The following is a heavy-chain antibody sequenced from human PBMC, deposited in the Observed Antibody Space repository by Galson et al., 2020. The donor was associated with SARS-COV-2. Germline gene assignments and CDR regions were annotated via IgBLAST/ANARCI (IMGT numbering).Heavy chain of an antibody. V-gene: IGHV3-23*01. CDR1: GFTFNTYA. Sequence: GGSLRLSCAASGFTFNTYAMSWVRQAPGKGLEWVSAISGSGDRPFYADSVKGRFTISRDNSKNTLYLQMNSLRADDTAVYYCAIPSLGYTYGVFAYWGRGTLVTVSS. CDR3: AIPSLGYTYGVFAY. D-gene: IGHD5-18*01. J-gene: IGHJ4*02. CDR2: ISGSGDRP.